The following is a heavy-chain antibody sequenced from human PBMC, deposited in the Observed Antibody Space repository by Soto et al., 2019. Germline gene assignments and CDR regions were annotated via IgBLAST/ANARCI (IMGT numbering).Heavy chain of an antibody. J-gene: IGHJ3*02. CDR1: GGSISSSDYY. Sequence: SETLSLTCTVSGGSISSSDYYWGWIRQPPGRGLEWIGSLYYSGITYYNPSLKSRVTISVDTSKNHFSLKLRSVTAADAAVYYCGRHLSQIVGVTAIPIGFDIWGQGTMVTVSS. CDR3: GRHLSQIVGVTAIPIGFDI. D-gene: IGHD2-21*02. CDR2: LYYSGIT. V-gene: IGHV4-39*01.